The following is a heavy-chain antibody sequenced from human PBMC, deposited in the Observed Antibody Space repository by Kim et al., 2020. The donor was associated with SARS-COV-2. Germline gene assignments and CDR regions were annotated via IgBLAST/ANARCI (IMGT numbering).Heavy chain of an antibody. D-gene: IGHD2-2*01. J-gene: IGHJ4*02. V-gene: IGHV3-23*01. Sequence: AAPLKGRFTISSDNSKNTLYLQMNSLRAEATAIYYCAKDIVVVPAATLDYWGQGTLVTVSS. CDR3: AKDIVVVPAATLDY.